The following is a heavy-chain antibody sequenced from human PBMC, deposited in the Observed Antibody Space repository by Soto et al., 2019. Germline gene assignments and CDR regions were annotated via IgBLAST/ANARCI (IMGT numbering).Heavy chain of an antibody. J-gene: IGHJ5*02. CDR1: GFTFSRYW. CDR3: AREQDGPAAMWFDP. Sequence: PGGPRRLSCAASGFTFSRYWMSWGGQSPGKGLEWVANIKQDGSEKYYVDSVKGRFTISRDNAKNSLYLQMNSLRAEDTAVYYCAREQDGPAAMWFDPWGQGTLVTVSS. D-gene: IGHD2-2*01. V-gene: IGHV3-7*03. CDR2: IKQDGSEK.